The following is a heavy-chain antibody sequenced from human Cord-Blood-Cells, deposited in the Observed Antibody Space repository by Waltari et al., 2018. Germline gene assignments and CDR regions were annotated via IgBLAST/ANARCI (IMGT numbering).Heavy chain of an antibody. Sequence: EVQLVESGGGLGKPGGSLRLSGAASGFTFGNAWMSWVRQAPGKGLEWVGRIKSKTDGATTDYAAPVKGRFTISRDDSKTTLYLQMNSLKTEDTAVYYCTTDLYYFDYWGQGTLVTVSS. CDR3: TTDLYYFDY. D-gene: IGHD3-16*01. CDR2: IKSKTDGATT. CDR1: GFTFGNAW. V-gene: IGHV3-15*01. J-gene: IGHJ4*02.